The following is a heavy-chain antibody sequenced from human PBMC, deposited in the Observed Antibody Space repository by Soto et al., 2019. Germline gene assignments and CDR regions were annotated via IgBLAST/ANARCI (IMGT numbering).Heavy chain of an antibody. J-gene: IGHJ4*02. Sequence: RGESLKISCKGSGYSFTSYWIGWVRQMPGKGLEWMRLIYPGDSDTRYSPSFQGQVTISADKSISTAYLQWSSLKASDTAMYYCARHQGYNWNDALFDYWGRGTLVTVSS. D-gene: IGHD1-1*01. V-gene: IGHV5-51*01. CDR3: ARHQGYNWNDALFDY. CDR1: GYSFTSYW. CDR2: IYPGDSDT.